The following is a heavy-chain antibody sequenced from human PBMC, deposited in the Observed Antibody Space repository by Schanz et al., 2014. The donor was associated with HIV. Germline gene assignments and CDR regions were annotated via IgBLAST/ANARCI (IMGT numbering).Heavy chain of an antibody. CDR1: GFTFSNYA. D-gene: IGHD3-3*01. V-gene: IGHV3-23*01. Sequence: EVQLLESGGGLVQPGGSLRLSCEASGFTFSNYAMSWVRQAPGKGLEWVSGISDTGVRTNYADSVKGRLTISRDNSKNTLYLQMNSLRAEDTAVYYCAKRIIFGVVFPANFDYWGQGTLVTVSS. CDR3: AKRIIFGVVFPANFDY. CDR2: ISDTGVRT. J-gene: IGHJ4*02.